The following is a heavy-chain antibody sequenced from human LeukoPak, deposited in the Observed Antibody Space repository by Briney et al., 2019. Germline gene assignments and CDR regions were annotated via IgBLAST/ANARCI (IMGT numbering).Heavy chain of an antibody. J-gene: IGHJ4*02. CDR3: ARGLLESQFER. V-gene: IGHV3-53*01. CDR2: ILSDHTT. D-gene: IGHD3-10*01. Sequence: GGSLRLSCAASGFTVRSNYMSWVRQAPGKGLEWVSIILSDHTTHYADSVKGRFTFSRDDSKNSLHLQMNRLRVEDTAVYYCARGLLESQFERWGQGTLVTVSS. CDR1: GFTVRSNY.